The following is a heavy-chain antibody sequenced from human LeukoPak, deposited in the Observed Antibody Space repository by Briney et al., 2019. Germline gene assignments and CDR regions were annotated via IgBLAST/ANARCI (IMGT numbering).Heavy chain of an antibody. CDR1: GGSFSGYY. CDR2: INHSGST. Sequence: PSETLSLTCAVYGGSFSGYYWSWIRQPPGKGLEWIGEINHSGSTNYNPSLKSRVTISVDTSKNQFSLKLSSVTAADTAVYYCVADLYSYGLYNYWGQGTLVTVSS. CDR3: VADLYSYGLYNY. D-gene: IGHD5-18*01. V-gene: IGHV4-34*01. J-gene: IGHJ4*02.